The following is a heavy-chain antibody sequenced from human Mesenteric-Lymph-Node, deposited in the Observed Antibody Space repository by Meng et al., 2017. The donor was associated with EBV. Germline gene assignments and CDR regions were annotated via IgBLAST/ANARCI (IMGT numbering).Heavy chain of an antibody. V-gene: IGHV4-39*07. Sequence: LQLQEWCPGLVKPSETLSLSCTVSGGSISSSTYYWGWIRQPPGKGLEWIVSFYYSGSTFYNPSLKTRVTISADASKNQFSLELKSVTAADTAVYYCAREGPYDFVPGYWGQGALVTVSS. CDR1: GGSISSSTYY. J-gene: IGHJ4*02. D-gene: IGHD3-16*01. CDR2: FYYSGST. CDR3: AREGPYDFVPGY.